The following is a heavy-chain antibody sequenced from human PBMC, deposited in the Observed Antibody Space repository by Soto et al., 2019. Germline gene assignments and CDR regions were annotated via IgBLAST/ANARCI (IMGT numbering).Heavy chain of an antibody. J-gene: IGHJ4*02. CDR1: GFRFKSFV. Sequence: QVQLVASGGGVVQPGTSLRLSCAASGFRFKSFVMHWVRQAPGKGLEWVAFTSYDGNNKDYGDSVKGRFTVSRDNSQNTLHLQMDFLRPEETALYYCARWGTTGGFDLWGQGTLVSVSS. CDR3: ARWGTTGGFDL. V-gene: IGHV3-30*19. CDR2: TSYDGNNK. D-gene: IGHD3-16*01.